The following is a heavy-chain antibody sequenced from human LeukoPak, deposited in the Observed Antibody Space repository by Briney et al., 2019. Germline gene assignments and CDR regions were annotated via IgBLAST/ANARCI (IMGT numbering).Heavy chain of an antibody. Sequence: PSQTLSLTCTVSGGSISSGGSSWSWFRQPPGKGREWIGYIYYSGSTYYNPSLKSRVTISVDTSKNQFSLKLSSVTAADTAVYYCASAHDSSGSDYWGQGTLVTVSS. V-gene: IGHV4-31*03. CDR3: ASAHDSSGSDY. J-gene: IGHJ4*02. CDR1: GGSISSGGSS. CDR2: IYYSGST. D-gene: IGHD3-22*01.